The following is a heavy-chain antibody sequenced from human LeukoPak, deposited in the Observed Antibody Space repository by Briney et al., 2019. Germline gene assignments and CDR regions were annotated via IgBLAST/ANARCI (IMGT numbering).Heavy chain of an antibody. V-gene: IGHV3-23*01. J-gene: IGHJ2*01. D-gene: IGHD6-13*01. CDR3: AKGTHSSSWSWYFDL. Sequence: PGRSLRLSCGASGFTFSGYAMHWVRQAPGKGLEWVSAISGRGGSTYYADSVKGRFTISRDNSKNTLYLQMNSLRAEDTAVYYCAKGTHSSSWSWYFDLWGRGTLVTVSS. CDR2: ISGRGGST. CDR1: GFTFSGYA.